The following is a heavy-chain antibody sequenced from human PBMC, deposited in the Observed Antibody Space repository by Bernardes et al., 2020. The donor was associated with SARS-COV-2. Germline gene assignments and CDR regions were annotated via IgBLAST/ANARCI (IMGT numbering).Heavy chain of an antibody. V-gene: IGHV4-30-2*01. D-gene: IGHD3-22*01. CDR3: ARGSYYDSSGYFDFDY. CDR1: GGSISSGGYS. CDR2: IYHSGST. J-gene: IGHJ4*02. Sequence: SETLSLTCAVSGGSISSGGYSWSWIRQPPGKGLEWIGYIYHSGSTYYNPSLKSRVTISVDRSKNQFSLKLSSVTAAETAVYYCARGSYYDSSGYFDFDYWGQGTLVTVSS.